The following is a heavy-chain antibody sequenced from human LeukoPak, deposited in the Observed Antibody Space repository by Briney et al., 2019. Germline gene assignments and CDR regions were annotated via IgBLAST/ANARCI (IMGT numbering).Heavy chain of an antibody. CDR2: INPNSGGT. J-gene: IGHJ4*02. Sequence: ASVKVSCKASGYTFTGYYMHWVRQAPGQGLEWMGWINPNSGGTNYAQKFQGRVTMTRDTSISTAYMELSRLRSDDTAVYYCARDYRGGVVVPAAFFDYWGQGTLVTVSS. CDR1: GYTFTGYY. V-gene: IGHV1-2*02. D-gene: IGHD2-2*01. CDR3: ARDYRGGVVVPAAFFDY.